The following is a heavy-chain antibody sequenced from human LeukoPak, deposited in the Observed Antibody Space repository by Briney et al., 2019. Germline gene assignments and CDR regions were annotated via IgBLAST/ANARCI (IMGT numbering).Heavy chain of an antibody. CDR3: ARIATKDGRDY. CDR1: EDSVSSKSAA. V-gene: IGHV6-1*01. D-gene: IGHD5-12*01. Sequence: SQTLSLTCAISEDSVSSKSAAWNWVRQFPSRGLEWLGRTYYRSKWFSEYAVSEKSRITINPDTAKNQFSLQLNSVTPDDTAVYYCARIATKDGRDYWGQGILVTVSS. J-gene: IGHJ4*02. CDR2: TYYRSKWFS.